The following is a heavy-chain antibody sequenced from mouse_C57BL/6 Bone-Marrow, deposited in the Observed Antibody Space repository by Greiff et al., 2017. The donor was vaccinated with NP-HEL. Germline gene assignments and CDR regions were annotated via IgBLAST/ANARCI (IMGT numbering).Heavy chain of an antibody. D-gene: IGHD1-1*01. Sequence: VQLQQPGAELVRPGSSVKLSCKASGYTFTSYWMHWVKQRPIQGLEWIGNIDPSDSETHYNQKFKDKATLTVDKSSSTAYMQLSSLTSEDSAVYYCARGHYYGSGGGAMDYWGQGTSVTVSS. CDR3: ARGHYYGSGGGAMDY. V-gene: IGHV1-52*01. CDR2: IDPSDSET. J-gene: IGHJ4*01. CDR1: GYTFTSYW.